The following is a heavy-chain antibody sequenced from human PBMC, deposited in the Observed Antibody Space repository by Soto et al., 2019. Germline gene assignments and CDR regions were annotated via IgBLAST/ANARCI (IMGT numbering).Heavy chain of an antibody. V-gene: IGHV4-39*01. CDR1: GGSISSDTFY. J-gene: IGHJ4*02. CDR2: IHYSGTT. Sequence: SETLSLTCTVSGGSISSDTFYWGWIRQAPGKGLEWIGSIHYSGTTYYNPSLKSRVTISVDTSKNQFSLKVSSVTAADTAVYYCAKRNWGRPPDYWGQGTLVTVSS. D-gene: IGHD7-27*01. CDR3: AKRNWGRPPDY.